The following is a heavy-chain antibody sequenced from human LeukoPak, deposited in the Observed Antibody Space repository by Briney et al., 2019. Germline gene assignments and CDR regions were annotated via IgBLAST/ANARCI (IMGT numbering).Heavy chain of an antibody. CDR3: ARATGYSIGYNYYYGLDV. CDR1: GFTFSGSA. Sequence: GGSLRLSCAASGFTFSGSAMHWVRQASGKGLEWVGRIRRKANSYATAYAASVKGRFTISRDDSKNTAYLQMNSLKTEDTAMYYCARATGYSIGYNYYYGLDVWGQGTTVTVSS. D-gene: IGHD5-18*01. V-gene: IGHV3-73*01. J-gene: IGHJ6*02. CDR2: IRRKANSYAT.